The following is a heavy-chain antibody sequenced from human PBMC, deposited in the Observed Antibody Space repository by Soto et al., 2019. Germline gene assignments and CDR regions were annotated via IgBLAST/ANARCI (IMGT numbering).Heavy chain of an antibody. Sequence: GGSLRLSCAASGFTFSDYYMSWIRQAPGKGLEWVSYISSSSSYTNYADSVKGRFTISRDNAKNSLYLQMNSLRAEDTAVYYCARDPGSSWYCNYYYGMDVWGQGTTVTVSS. D-gene: IGHD6-13*01. CDR1: GFTFSDYY. CDR2: ISSSSSYT. J-gene: IGHJ6*02. V-gene: IGHV3-11*06. CDR3: ARDPGSSWYCNYYYGMDV.